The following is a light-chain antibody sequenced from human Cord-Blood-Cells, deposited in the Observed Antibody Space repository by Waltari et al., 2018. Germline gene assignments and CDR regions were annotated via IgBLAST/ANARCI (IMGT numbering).Light chain of an antibody. Sequence: DIQMTQSPSSLSASVGDRATITCRARQSISIYLNWYQQKPGKAPKLLIYAASSLQSGVPSRFSGSGSGTDFTLTISSLQPEDFATYYCQHSYSTPRTFGQGTKLEIK. CDR2: AAS. CDR1: QSISIY. V-gene: IGKV1-39*01. CDR3: QHSYSTPRT. J-gene: IGKJ2*01.